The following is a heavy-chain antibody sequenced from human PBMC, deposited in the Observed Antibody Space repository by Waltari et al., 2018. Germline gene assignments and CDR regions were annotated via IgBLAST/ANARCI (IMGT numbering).Heavy chain of an antibody. V-gene: IGHV4-4*02. D-gene: IGHD6-19*01. CDR1: GGSISSSNW. Sequence: QVQLQESGPGLVKPSGTLSLTCAVSGGSISSSNWWSWVRQPPGKGLEWIGEIYHSGGTNYNRSLKSRVTISLDKSKNQFSLKLSSVTAADTAVYYCARPGGQWLVRDAFDIWGQGTMVTVSS. J-gene: IGHJ3*02. CDR2: IYHSGGT. CDR3: ARPGGQWLVRDAFDI.